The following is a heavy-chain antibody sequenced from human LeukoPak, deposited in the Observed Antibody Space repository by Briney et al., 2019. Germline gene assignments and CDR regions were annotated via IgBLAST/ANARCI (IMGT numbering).Heavy chain of an antibody. CDR1: GFTFSSHA. Sequence: PGGSLRLSCAASGFTFSSHALHWVRQAPGKGLEWVEVISSDGSYKYYADSVKGRFTISRDNSKNTLYLQMNSLIPEDTAVYYCARQYISGQWYFDYWGQGTLVTVSS. D-gene: IGHD5-18*01. CDR2: ISSDGSYK. J-gene: IGHJ4*02. CDR3: ARQYISGQWYFDY. V-gene: IGHV3-30*04.